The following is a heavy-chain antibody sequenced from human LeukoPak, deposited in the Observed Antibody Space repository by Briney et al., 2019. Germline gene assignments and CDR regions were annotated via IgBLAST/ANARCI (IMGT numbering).Heavy chain of an antibody. CDR3: ARRGYSNGWHLDY. CDR1: GYSFTSYW. Sequence: GESLKISCEASGYSFTSYWIGWVRQVPGKGLEWMGIIYPGDSDTRYSPSFQGQVTISADKSISTAYLQWSSLKASDTAMYYCARRGYSNGWHLDYWGRGTLVTVSS. CDR2: IYPGDSDT. D-gene: IGHD6-19*01. J-gene: IGHJ4*02. V-gene: IGHV5-51*01.